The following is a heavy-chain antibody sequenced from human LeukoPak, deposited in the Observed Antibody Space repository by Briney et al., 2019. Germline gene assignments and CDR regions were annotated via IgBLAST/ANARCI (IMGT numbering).Heavy chain of an antibody. J-gene: IGHJ4*02. Sequence: GGSLRLSCAASGFTFSSYGMSWVRQAPGKGLEWVSGISGSGGSTYYADSVKGRFTISRDNAKNSLYLQMNSLRAEDTAVYYCARDYYYGSGTGTGVFDYWGQGTLVTVSS. V-gene: IGHV3-23*01. D-gene: IGHD3-10*01. CDR3: ARDYYYGSGTGTGVFDY. CDR1: GFTFSSYG. CDR2: ISGSGGST.